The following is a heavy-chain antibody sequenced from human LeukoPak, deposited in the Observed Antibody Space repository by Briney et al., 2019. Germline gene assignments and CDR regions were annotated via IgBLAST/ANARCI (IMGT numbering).Heavy chain of an antibody. CDR2: IRSKANSYAT. CDR1: GFTFSGSA. D-gene: IGHD6-19*01. CDR3: TRTRGSGWLNDY. J-gene: IGHJ4*02. V-gene: IGHV3-73*01. Sequence: GGSLRLSCAASGFTFSGSAMHWVRQASGKGLEWVGRIRSKANSYATAYAASVKGRFTISRDDSKNTAHLQMNSLKTEDTAVYYCTRTRGSGWLNDYWGQGTLVTVSS.